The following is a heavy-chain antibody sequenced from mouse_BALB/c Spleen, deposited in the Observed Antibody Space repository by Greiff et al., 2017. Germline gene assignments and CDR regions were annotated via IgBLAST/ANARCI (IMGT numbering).Heavy chain of an antibody. J-gene: IGHJ3*01. V-gene: IGHV1S81*02. CDR1: GYTFTSYY. CDR3: TRSGDSSGRFAY. Sequence: QVQLQQPGAELVKPGASVKLSCKASGYTFTSYYMYWVKQRPGQGLEWIGGINPSNGGTNFNEKFKSKATLTVDKSSSTAYMQLSSLTSEDSAVYYCTRSGDSSGRFAYWGQGTLVTVSA. CDR2: INPSNGGT. D-gene: IGHD3-2*01.